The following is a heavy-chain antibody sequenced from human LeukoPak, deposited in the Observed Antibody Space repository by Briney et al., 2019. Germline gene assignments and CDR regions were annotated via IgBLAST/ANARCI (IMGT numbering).Heavy chain of an antibody. D-gene: IGHD2-15*01. J-gene: IGHJ4*02. CDR1: GYSISSGYY. V-gene: IGHV4-38-2*01. Sequence: SETLALTCAVSGYSISSGYYWGWIRQPPGKGLEWIGSIYHSGDTYYNPSLKSRITISIDTSENHFSLKVNSVSAADTAVYYCVRQGYCSGGTCYRYFDYWGQGTLVTVSS. CDR2: IYHSGDT. CDR3: VRQGYCSGGTCYRYFDY.